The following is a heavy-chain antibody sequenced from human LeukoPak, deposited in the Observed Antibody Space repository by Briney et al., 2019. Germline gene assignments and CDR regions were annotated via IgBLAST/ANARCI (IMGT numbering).Heavy chain of an antibody. CDR1: GFTFSSYW. V-gene: IGHV3-7*01. D-gene: IGHD1-26*01. CDR3: AREPVGAYSDFDY. J-gene: IGHJ4*02. CDR2: IKQDGSEK. Sequence: GGSLRLSCAASGFTFSSYWMSWVRQAPGKGLEWVANIKQDGSEKYYVDSVKGRFTISRDNAKNSLYLQMNSLRAEDTAVYYCAREPVGAYSDFDYWGQGTLVTVSS.